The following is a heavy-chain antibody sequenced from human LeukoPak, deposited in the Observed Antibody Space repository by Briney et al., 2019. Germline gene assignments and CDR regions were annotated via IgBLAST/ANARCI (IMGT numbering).Heavy chain of an antibody. CDR1: GASISNYY. CDR2: MYNSGST. CDR3: VRAEGGGYARY. V-gene: IGHV4-4*07. J-gene: IGHJ4*02. Sequence: SETLSLTCTVSGASISNYYWSWIRQPAGKGLEWIGRMYNSGSTIYNPSLQSRVTMSLDTSSNHFSLNLISVTAADTAVYYCVRAEGGGYARYWGQGTVVTVSS. D-gene: IGHD5-12*01.